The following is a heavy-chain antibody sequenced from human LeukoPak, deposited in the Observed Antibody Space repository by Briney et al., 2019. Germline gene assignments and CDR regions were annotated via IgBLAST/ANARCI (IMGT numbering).Heavy chain of an antibody. J-gene: IGHJ4*02. Sequence: PSETLSLTCSVSGYSISSGYYWGWIRQPPGKGLEWIGSIYHSGSTYYNPSLKSRVTISVDTSKNQFSLKLSSVTAADTAVYYCARGKKGVPAATDYWGQGTLVTVSS. CDR3: ARGKKGVPAATDY. D-gene: IGHD2-2*01. CDR2: IYHSGST. CDR1: GYSISSGYY. V-gene: IGHV4-38-2*02.